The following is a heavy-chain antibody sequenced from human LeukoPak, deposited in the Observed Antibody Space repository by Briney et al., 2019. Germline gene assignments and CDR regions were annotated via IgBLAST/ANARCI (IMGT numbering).Heavy chain of an antibody. D-gene: IGHD5-12*01. V-gene: IGHV1-46*01. J-gene: IGHJ4*02. Sequence: ASVKVSCKASGYTFTSYYVHWVRQAPGQGLEWMGIINPSGGSTSYAQKFQGRVTMTRDTSTSTVYMELSSLRSEDTAVYYCARRTGWLRGRYYFDYWGQGTLVTVSS. CDR3: ARRTGWLRGRYYFDY. CDR2: INPSGGST. CDR1: GYTFTSYY.